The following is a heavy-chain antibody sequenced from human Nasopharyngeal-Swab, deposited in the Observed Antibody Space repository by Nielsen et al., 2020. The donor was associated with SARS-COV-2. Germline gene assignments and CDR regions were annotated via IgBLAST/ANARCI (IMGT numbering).Heavy chain of an antibody. Sequence: LRLSCTVSGGPISSGGYYWSWIRQHPGKGLEWIGYIYYSGSTYYNPSLKSRVTISVDTSKNQFSLKLSSVTAADTAVYYCARLNGIAAAGTGRFDPWGQGTLVTVSS. V-gene: IGHV4-31*03. J-gene: IGHJ5*02. CDR1: GGPISSGGYY. CDR3: ARLNGIAAAGTGRFDP. D-gene: IGHD6-13*01. CDR2: IYYSGST.